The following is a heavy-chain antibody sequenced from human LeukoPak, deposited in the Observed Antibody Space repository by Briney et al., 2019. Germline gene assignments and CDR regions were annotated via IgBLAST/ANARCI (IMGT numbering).Heavy chain of an antibody. Sequence: LPGGSLRLSCAASGFTFSSYWMSWVRQAPGKGLEWVANIKQDGSEKYYVDSVKGRFTISRDNAKNSLYLQMNSLRAEDTAVYYCARDRPPYDYVWGSYPFPGYMDVWGKWTTVTISS. D-gene: IGHD3-16*02. V-gene: IGHV3-7*01. CDR2: IKQDGSEK. J-gene: IGHJ6*03. CDR3: ARDRPPYDYVWGSYPFPGYMDV. CDR1: GFTFSSYW.